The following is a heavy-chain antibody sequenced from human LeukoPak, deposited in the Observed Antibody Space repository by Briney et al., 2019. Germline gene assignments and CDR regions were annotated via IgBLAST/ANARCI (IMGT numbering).Heavy chain of an antibody. CDR3: ARLYNWNDGGNWFDP. Sequence: PPETLSLTCTVSGGSISSYYWSWIRQPAGKGLEWIGRIYTSGSTNYNPSLKSRVTMSVDTSKNQFSLKLSSVTAADTAVYYCARLYNWNDGGNWFDPWGQGTLVTVSS. CDR1: GGSISSYY. J-gene: IGHJ5*02. V-gene: IGHV4-4*07. CDR2: IYTSGST. D-gene: IGHD1-20*01.